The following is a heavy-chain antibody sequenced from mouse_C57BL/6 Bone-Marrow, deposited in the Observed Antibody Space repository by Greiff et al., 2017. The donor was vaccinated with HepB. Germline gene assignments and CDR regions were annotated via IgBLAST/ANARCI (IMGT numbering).Heavy chain of an antibody. CDR2: ISNGGGST. CDR3: ARLYFDY. V-gene: IGHV5-12*01. CDR1: GFTFSDYY. J-gene: IGHJ2*01. Sequence: EVQLQESGGGLVQPGGSLKLSCAASGFTFSDYYMYWVRQTPEKRLEWVAYISNGGGSTYYPDTVKGRFTISRDNAKNTLYLQMSRLKSEDTAMYYCARLYFDYWGQGTTLTVSS.